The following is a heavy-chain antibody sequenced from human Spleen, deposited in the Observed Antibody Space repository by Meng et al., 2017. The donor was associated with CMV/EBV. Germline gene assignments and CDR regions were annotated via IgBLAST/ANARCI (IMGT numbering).Heavy chain of an antibody. CDR2: VHYSGRT. CDR1: GDSVRSDSHY. J-gene: IGHJ1*01. D-gene: IGHD6-6*01. CDR3: ASFEGGPNSSSLKYFQH. V-gene: IGHV4-61*01. Sequence: SETLSLTCTVSGDSVRSDSHYWSWIRQPPGKRLEWIGYVHYSGRTNYNPSLKSRVTISVDTSKTQFSLKLSSVTAADTAVYYCASFEGGPNSSSLKYFQHWGQGTLVTVSS.